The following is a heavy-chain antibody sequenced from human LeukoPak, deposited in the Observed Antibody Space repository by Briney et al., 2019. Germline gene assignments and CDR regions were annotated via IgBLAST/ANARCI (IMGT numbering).Heavy chain of an antibody. CDR2: IKTKPEGGTT. V-gene: IGHV3-15*01. Sequence: GGSLRLSCAASEFSFSNFNNVWMTWVRQAPGKGLEWVGRIKTKPEGGTTDYTAPVEGRFTISRDDSKNTVYLQMNSLKTDDTAVYYCAHLGGMVIQNWGQGTLVTVSS. CDR1: EFSFSNFNNVW. D-gene: IGHD3-16*01. CDR3: AHLGGMVIQN. J-gene: IGHJ1*01.